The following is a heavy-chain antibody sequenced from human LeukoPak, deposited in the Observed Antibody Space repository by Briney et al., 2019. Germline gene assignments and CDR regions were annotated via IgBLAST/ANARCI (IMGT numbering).Heavy chain of an antibody. V-gene: IGHV4-34*01. CDR2: INHSGST. J-gene: IGHJ4*02. Sequence: ASETLSLTCAVYGGSFSGYYWSWIRQPPGKGLEWTGEINHSGSTNYNPSLKSRVTISVDTSKNQFSLKLSSVTAADTAVYYCARGRRAYYYGSGTIDYWGQGTLVTVSS. CDR3: ARGRRAYYYGSGTIDY. D-gene: IGHD3-10*01. CDR1: GGSFSGYY.